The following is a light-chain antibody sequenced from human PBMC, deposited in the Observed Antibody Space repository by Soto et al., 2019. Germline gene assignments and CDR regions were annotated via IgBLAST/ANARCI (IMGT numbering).Light chain of an antibody. V-gene: IGLV1-40*01. CDR1: SSNIGAGYD. Sequence: QSVLTQPPSVSGAPGQRVTISCTGSSSNIGAGYDVHWYQQLPGTAPKLLIYGTSNRPSGVPDRFSGSKSGTSASLAITGLQAEDEADYYCQSYDSRLSGSVFGGGTQLTVL. CDR2: GTS. J-gene: IGLJ3*02. CDR3: QSYDSRLSGSV.